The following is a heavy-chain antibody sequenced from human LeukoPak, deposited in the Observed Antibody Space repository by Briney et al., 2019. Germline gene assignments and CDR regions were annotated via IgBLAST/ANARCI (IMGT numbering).Heavy chain of an antibody. CDR2: ISYDGSNK. CDR1: GFTFSSYA. J-gene: IGHJ3*02. Sequence: GRSLRLSCAASGFTFSSYAMHWVRQAPGKGLEWVAVISYDGSNKYYADSVKGRFTISRDISKNTLYLQMNSLRAEDTAFYYCAKDLAVVVHNAFDIWGQGTMVIVSS. CDR3: AKDLAVVVHNAFDI. V-gene: IGHV3-30-3*01. D-gene: IGHD2-2*01.